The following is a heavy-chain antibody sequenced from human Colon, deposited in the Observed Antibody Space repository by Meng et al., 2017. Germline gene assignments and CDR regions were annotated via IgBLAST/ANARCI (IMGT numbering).Heavy chain of an antibody. CDR2: ISRGGST. Sequence: QLQVQQWGAVLLTPPGTLSLGCAVYGGSFSGYYWSWTRQPPGKGLEWIGEISRGGSTEYNPSLKSRVTIAVDTSKNELSLKLSSVTAADTAVYYCAFVEAGTHAGAFNIWGRGTMVTVSS. CDR3: AFVEAGTHAGAFNI. CDR1: GGSFSGYY. J-gene: IGHJ3*02. V-gene: IGHV4-34*01. D-gene: IGHD1-7*01.